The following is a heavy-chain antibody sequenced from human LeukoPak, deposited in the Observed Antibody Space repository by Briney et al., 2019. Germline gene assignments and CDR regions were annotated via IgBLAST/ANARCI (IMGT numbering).Heavy chain of an antibody. CDR2: IYYSGST. CDR1: GGSISSGGFY. D-gene: IGHD1/OR15-1a*01. J-gene: IGHJ4*02. Sequence: SQTLSLTCTVSGGSISSGGFYWSWIRQYPGKGLEWIGYIYYSGSTFYNPSLKSRVTISVDTSKNQFSLKLSSVTAADTAVYYCARGVGTKVDYWGQGTLVTVSS. V-gene: IGHV4-31*03. CDR3: ARGVGTKVDY.